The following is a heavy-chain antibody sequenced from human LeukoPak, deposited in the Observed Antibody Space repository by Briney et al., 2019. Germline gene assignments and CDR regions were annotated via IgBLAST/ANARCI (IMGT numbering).Heavy chain of an antibody. Sequence: RGESLNISCKGSGYSFSSSWIGWVRQMPGKGLERMGIIYPGDSDTKYSPSFQGQVTISVDKSISTAYLQWSSLKASDTAMYYCARLRGWFEVRAFDVWGQGTMVTVSS. D-gene: IGHD6-19*01. CDR2: IYPGDSDT. CDR1: GYSFSSSW. CDR3: ARLRGWFEVRAFDV. V-gene: IGHV5-51*01. J-gene: IGHJ3*01.